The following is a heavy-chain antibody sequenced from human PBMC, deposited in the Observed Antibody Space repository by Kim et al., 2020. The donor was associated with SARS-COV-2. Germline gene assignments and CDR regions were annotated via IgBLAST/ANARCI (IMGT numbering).Heavy chain of an antibody. V-gene: IGHV3-15*01. CDR1: GFTFSNAW. J-gene: IGHJ4*02. D-gene: IGHD6-19*01. CDR2: IKSKTDGGTT. CDR3: TTDLGGYSCGPDSSGCAGLFDY. Sequence: GGSLRLSCAASGFTFSNAWMSWVRQAPGKGLEWVGRIKSKTDGGTTDYAAPVKGRFTISRDDSKNTLYLQMNSLKTEDTAVYYCTTDLGGYSCGPDSSGCAGLFDYWGQGTLVTVSS.